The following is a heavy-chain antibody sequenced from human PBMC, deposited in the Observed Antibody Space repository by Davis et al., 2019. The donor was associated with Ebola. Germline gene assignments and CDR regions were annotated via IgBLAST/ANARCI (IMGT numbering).Heavy chain of an antibody. D-gene: IGHD6-13*01. V-gene: IGHV3-30*02. CDR2: IRYDGSNK. CDR3: ARCTGYSSSWLDY. CDR1: GFTFSSYG. Sequence: PGGSLRLSCAASGFTFSSYGMHWVRQAPGKGLEWVAFIRYDGSNKYYADSVKGRFTISRDNSKNTLYLQMNSLRAEDTAVYYCARCTGYSSSWLDYWGQGTLVTVSS. J-gene: IGHJ4*02.